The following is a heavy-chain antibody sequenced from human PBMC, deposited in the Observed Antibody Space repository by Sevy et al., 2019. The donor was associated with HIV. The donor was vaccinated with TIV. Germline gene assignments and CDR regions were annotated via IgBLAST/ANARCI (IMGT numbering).Heavy chain of an antibody. CDR2: INSDGSST. D-gene: IGHD3-10*01. CDR1: GFTFSSYW. J-gene: IGHJ6*02. Sequence: GGSLRLSCAASGFTFSSYWMHWVRQAPGKGLVWVSRINSDGSSTSYADSVKGRFTISRDNAKNTLYLQMNSLRAKDTAVYYCARVAVLLLSGGMDVWGQGTTVTVSS. V-gene: IGHV3-74*01. CDR3: ARVAVLLLSGGMDV.